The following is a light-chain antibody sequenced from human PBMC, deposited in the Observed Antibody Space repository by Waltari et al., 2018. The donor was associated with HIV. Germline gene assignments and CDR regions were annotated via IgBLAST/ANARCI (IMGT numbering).Light chain of an antibody. CDR1: SSDVGGYKY. Sequence: QSALTQPPSASGSPGQSVTISCTGTSSDVGGYKYVSWYQQHPGKAPKLMIYEVSKRPSGVPDRFSGSKSGNTASLTVSGLQAEDEADYYGLSYTGSNNFVVFGGGTKLTVL. CDR3: LSYTGSNNFVV. V-gene: IGLV2-8*01. CDR2: EVS. J-gene: IGLJ2*01.